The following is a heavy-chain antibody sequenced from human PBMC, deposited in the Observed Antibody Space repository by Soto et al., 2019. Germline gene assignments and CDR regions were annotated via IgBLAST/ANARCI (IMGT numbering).Heavy chain of an antibody. V-gene: IGHV1-18*01. Sequence: GASVKVSCKASGYTFTSYGISWVRQAPGQGLEWMGWISAYNGNTNYAQKLQGRVTMTEESSADTPYMELSSLRSEDTAVYYCAIEVRRSNQFDHWGQGTMVT. D-gene: IGHD3-10*01. CDR3: AIEVRRSNQFDH. CDR1: GYTFTSYG. J-gene: IGHJ4*02. CDR2: ISAYNGNT.